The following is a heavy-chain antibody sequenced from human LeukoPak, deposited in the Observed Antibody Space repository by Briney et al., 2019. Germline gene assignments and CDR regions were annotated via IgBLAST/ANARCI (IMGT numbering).Heavy chain of an antibody. CDR3: ARSPFGGVIVIGDY. CDR2: ISYDGSIE. V-gene: IGHV3-30*04. J-gene: IGHJ4*02. Sequence: QPGRSLRLSCAASGFIFSNYAMHWVRQAPGKGLEWVAVISYDGSIEYYADSVKGRFTISRDNSKNTLYLQMNSLRAEDTAAYYCARSPFGGVIVIGDYWGQGTLVTVSS. D-gene: IGHD3-16*02. CDR1: GFIFSNYA.